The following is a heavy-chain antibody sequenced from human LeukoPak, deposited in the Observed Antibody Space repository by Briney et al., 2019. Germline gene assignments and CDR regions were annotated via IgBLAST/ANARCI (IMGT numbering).Heavy chain of an antibody. D-gene: IGHD6-19*01. CDR1: GFTFSSYA. J-gene: IGHJ4*02. V-gene: IGHV3-30-3*01. CDR3: ARDKSSSGWYKDY. CDR2: ISYDGSNK. Sequence: GRSLRLSCAASGFTFSSYAMHWVRQAPGKGLEWVAVISYDGSNKYYADSVKGRFTVPRDNSKNTLYLQMNSLRAEDTAVYYCARDKSSSGWYKDYWGQGTLVTVSS.